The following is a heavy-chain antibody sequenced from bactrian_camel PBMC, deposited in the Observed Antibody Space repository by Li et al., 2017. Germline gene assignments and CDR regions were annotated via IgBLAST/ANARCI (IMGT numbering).Heavy chain of an antibody. CDR3: AAARSWSLPLRPTEFEY. D-gene: IGHD1*01. Sequence: HVQLVESGGGSVQAGGSLRLSCAVSRVPISSRCMGWFRQSPGKEREGVAAMLSHGVTTYADSVKGRFTISIDNAKNTLYLEMNSLKPEDTAMYHCAAARSWSLPLRPTEFEYWGQGTQVTVS. CDR1: RVPISSRC. V-gene: IGHV3S55*01. CDR2: MLSHGVT. J-gene: IGHJ4*01.